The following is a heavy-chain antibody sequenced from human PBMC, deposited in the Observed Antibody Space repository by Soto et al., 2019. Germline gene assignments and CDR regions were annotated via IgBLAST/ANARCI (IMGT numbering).Heavy chain of an antibody. CDR2: IYSDGTT. CDR3: ARETHSALRSDW. J-gene: IGHJ4*02. CDR1: GFSVSNNY. D-gene: IGHD3-9*01. V-gene: IGHV3-66*01. Sequence: EEQLVESGGGLVQAGGSLRLSCAVSGFSVSNNYMTWVRQAPGKGLEWVSVIYSDGTTYHADSVKGRFIASRDNSQNTLYLQMNNLRVEDTAVYYCARETHSALRSDWWGLGTLVTVAS.